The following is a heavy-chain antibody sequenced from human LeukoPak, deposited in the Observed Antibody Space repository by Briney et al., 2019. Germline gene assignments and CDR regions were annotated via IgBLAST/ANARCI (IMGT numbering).Heavy chain of an antibody. D-gene: IGHD5-18*01. V-gene: IGHV4-30-2*01. J-gene: IGHJ6*03. CDR3: ARSVDTYYYYYMDV. CDR2: IYHSGST. CDR1: GFTFSSYA. Sequence: LRLSCAASGFTFSSYAMSWIRQPPGKGLEWIGYIYHSGSTYYNPSLKSRVTISVDRSKNQFSLKLSSVTAADTAVYYCARSVDTYYYYYMDVWGKGTTVTVSS.